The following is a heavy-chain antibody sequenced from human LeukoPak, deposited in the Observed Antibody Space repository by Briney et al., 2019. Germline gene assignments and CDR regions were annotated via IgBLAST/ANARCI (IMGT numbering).Heavy chain of an antibody. CDR3: ARKIHYYGSGSYLGWFDP. CDR1: GYSISSGYY. CDR2: IYYSGST. D-gene: IGHD3-10*01. V-gene: IGHV4-38-2*02. Sequence: SETLSLTCTVSGYSISSGYYWGWIRQPPGKGLEWIGGIYYSGSTYYNPSLKSRVTISVDTSKNQFSLKLSSVTAADTAVYYCARKIHYYGSGSYLGWFDPWGQGTLVTVSS. J-gene: IGHJ5*02.